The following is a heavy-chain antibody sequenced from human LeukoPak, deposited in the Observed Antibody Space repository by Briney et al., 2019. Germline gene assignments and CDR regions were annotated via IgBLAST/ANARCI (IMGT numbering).Heavy chain of an antibody. J-gene: IGHJ4*02. Sequence: PGGSLRLSCAASEFPVSSNYMTWVRQAPGKGLEWVSGIKWDGGRTGYADSVKGRFTISRDNAKNSVYLQMNSLRAEDTALYYCARGSGSSWYFYFGYWGQGTLVTVSS. CDR1: EFPVSSNY. D-gene: IGHD6-13*01. CDR2: IKWDGGRT. CDR3: ARGSGSSWYFYFGY. V-gene: IGHV3-20*04.